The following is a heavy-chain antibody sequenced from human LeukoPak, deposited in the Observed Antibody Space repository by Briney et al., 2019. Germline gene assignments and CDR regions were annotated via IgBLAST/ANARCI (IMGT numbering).Heavy chain of an antibody. J-gene: IGHJ4*02. CDR1: GGSIPTKNFY. CDR3: AREGDSSGYYFDY. Sequence: PSETLSLTCTVSGGSIPTKNFYWSWIRQPPGKGLEWIGYIYYSGSTNYNPSLKSRVTISVDTSKNQFSLKLSSVTAADTAVYYCAREGDSSGYYFDYWGQGTLVTVSS. CDR2: IYYSGST. D-gene: IGHD3-22*01. V-gene: IGHV4-61*01.